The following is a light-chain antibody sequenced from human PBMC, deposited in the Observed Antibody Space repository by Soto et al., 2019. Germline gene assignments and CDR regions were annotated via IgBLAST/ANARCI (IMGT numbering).Light chain of an antibody. CDR1: QSLAYIDGDTY. J-gene: IGKJ2*01. CDR2: KVS. CDR3: MQGTHWPPRT. V-gene: IGKV2-30*01. Sequence: DVVLTQSPLSLPVTLGQPASISCRSSQSLAYIDGDTYLNWFHQRPGQSPRRLIYKVSNRDSGVPDRFGGSGSGTDFTLKISRVEAEDVGVYYCMQGTHWPPRTFGQGTKVDIK.